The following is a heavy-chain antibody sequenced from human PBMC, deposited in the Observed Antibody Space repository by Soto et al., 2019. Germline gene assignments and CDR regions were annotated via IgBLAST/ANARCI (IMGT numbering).Heavy chain of an antibody. CDR1: GGSISSGGYY. CDR2: IYYSGST. CDR3: AREPLT. J-gene: IGHJ4*02. Sequence: QVQLQESGPGLVKPSQTLSLTCTVSGGSISSGGYYWNWIRQHPGKGLEWIGYIYYSGSTYYNPSLKSRXXXXXXTSXXXXSLXXXXXXXAXTAVYYCAREPLTWGQGTLVTVSS. V-gene: IGHV4-31*03.